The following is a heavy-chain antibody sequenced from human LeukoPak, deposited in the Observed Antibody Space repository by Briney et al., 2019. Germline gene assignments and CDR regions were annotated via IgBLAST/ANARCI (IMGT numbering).Heavy chain of an antibody. CDR2: IKQDGSEK. CDR3: ARDKEGSRDALDI. V-gene: IGHV3-7*01. D-gene: IGHD1-26*01. Sequence: GGSLRLSCAASGFTFSSYWMSWVRQAPGKGLEWVANIKQDGSEKYYVDSVKGRFTISRDNAKNSLYLQMNSLRAEDTAVYYCARDKEGSRDALDIWGQGTMVTVSS. CDR1: GFTFSSYW. J-gene: IGHJ3*02.